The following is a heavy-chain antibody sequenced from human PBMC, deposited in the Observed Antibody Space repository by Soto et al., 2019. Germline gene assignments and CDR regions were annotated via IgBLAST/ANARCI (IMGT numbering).Heavy chain of an antibody. CDR1: GFTFSGFE. Sequence: GGSLRLSCTASGFTFSGFEMTWVRQAAGKGLEWVSDISSSGSTIYYADSVKGRFTISIDHAKNSLYLQMNSLRAEDTSIDYCARKERYNRFATWGQGTLVTFSS. V-gene: IGHV3-48*03. CDR3: ARKERYNRFAT. CDR2: ISSSGSTI. J-gene: IGHJ5*02. D-gene: IGHD1-1*01.